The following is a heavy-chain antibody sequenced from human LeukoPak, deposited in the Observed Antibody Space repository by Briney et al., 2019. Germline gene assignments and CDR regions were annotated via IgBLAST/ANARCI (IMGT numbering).Heavy chain of an antibody. V-gene: IGHV3-30-3*01. CDR1: GFTFSNYA. CDR3: AREFSGGWHRAYFEY. D-gene: IGHD6-19*01. CDR2: ISYDGSNK. J-gene: IGHJ4*02. Sequence: GGSLRLSCAASGFTFSNYAIHWVRQALGKGLEWVAVISYDGSNKDYADSVKGRFTISKDNSKNTLHLQMNSLRAEDTAVYYCAREFSGGWHRAYFEYWGQGTLVTVSP.